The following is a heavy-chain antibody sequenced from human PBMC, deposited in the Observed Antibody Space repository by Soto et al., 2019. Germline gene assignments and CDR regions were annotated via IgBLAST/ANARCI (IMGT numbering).Heavy chain of an antibody. CDR1: GYTFTGYY. Sequence: ASVKVSCKASGYTFTGYYMHWVRQAPGQGLEWMGWINPNSGGTNYAQKFQGWVTMTRDTSISTAYMELSRLRSDDTAVYYCARAPGHYDSSGYYSENDAFDIWGQGTMVTVSS. CDR3: ARAPGHYDSSGYYSENDAFDI. J-gene: IGHJ3*02. V-gene: IGHV1-2*04. D-gene: IGHD3-22*01. CDR2: INPNSGGT.